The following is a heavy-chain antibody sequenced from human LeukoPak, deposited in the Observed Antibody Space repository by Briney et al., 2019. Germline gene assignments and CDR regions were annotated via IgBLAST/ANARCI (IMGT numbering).Heavy chain of an antibody. CDR2: ISSSSSYI. CDR1: GFTFSSYS. CDR3: ARSGGGSSKGAAFDI. Sequence: GGSLRLSCAASGFTFSSYSMNWVRQAPGKGLEWVSSISSSSSYIYYADSVKGRFTISRDNAKNSLYLQMNSLRAEDTAVYYCARSGGGSSKGAAFDIWGQGTMVTVSS. D-gene: IGHD6-13*01. J-gene: IGHJ3*02. V-gene: IGHV3-21*01.